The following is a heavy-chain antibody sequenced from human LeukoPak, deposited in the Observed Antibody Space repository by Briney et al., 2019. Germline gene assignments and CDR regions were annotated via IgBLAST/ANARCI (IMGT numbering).Heavy chain of an antibody. CDR3: ARRLRLLEHLDY. CDR1: GGSISSSSYY. Sequence: SETLSLTCTVSGGSISSSSYYWGWIRQPPGKGLEWIGSIYYSGSTYYNPSLKSRVTISVDTSKNQFSLKLSSVTAADTAVYYCARRLRLLEHLDYWGQGTLVTVSS. CDR2: IYYSGST. D-gene: IGHD3-3*01. J-gene: IGHJ4*02. V-gene: IGHV4-39*01.